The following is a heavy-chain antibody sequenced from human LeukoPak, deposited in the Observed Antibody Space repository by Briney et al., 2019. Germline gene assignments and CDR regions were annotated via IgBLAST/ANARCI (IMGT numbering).Heavy chain of an antibody. CDR2: ITPVINTA. J-gene: IGHJ5*02. CDR1: GGTFLSHT. D-gene: IGHD3-10*01. CDR3: ARVNLRGSDYNWFDP. Sequence: ASVKVSCKTSGGTFLSHTFSWVRQAPGQGLEWMGKITPVINTANYAQTFQGRVSIYADKSTTTVYMDLSGLRPDDTAVYYCARVNLRGSDYNWFDPWGQGTRVTVSP. V-gene: IGHV1-69*08.